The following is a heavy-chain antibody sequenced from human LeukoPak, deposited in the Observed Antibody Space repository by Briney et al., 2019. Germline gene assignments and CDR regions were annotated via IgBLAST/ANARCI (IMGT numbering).Heavy chain of an antibody. V-gene: IGHV4-59*08. CDR2: IYCSGST. D-gene: IGHD4-17*01. CDR1: GGSISSYY. J-gene: IGHJ4*02. CDR3: ARMGNLATVTTDY. Sequence: PSETLSLTCTVSGGSISSYYWSWIRQPPGKGLEWIGYIYCSGSTNYNPSLKSRVTISVDTWKNQFFLKLSSVTAADTAVYYCARMGNLATVTTDYWGQGTLVTVSS.